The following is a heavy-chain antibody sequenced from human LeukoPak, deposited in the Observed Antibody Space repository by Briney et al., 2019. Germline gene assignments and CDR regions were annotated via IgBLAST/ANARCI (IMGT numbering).Heavy chain of an antibody. D-gene: IGHD3-10*01. CDR1: GYSFATYG. Sequence: ASVKVSCKTSGYSFATYGISWVRQAPGQGLEWMAWISGYNGNTNYAQKLQGRVTMTTDTSTSTAYMELRSLRSDDTAVYYCAREVGLLYYYGSGSYYTDYWGQGTLVTVSS. V-gene: IGHV1-18*01. CDR2: ISGYNGNT. CDR3: AREVGLLYYYGSGSYYTDY. J-gene: IGHJ4*02.